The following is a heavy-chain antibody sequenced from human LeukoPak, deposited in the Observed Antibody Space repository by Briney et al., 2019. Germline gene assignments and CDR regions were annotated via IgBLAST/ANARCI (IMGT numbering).Heavy chain of an antibody. CDR2: INPSDSYT. D-gene: IGHD3-22*01. Sequence: GESLKSSCKGSGYSFTNYWISWVRQMPGKGLEWMGRINPSDSYTNYNPPFQGHVTFSVDKSIATAYLQWTTPKASDTAMYYCARPNITSYYDSRGYDGFDVWGQGTMVAVSS. J-gene: IGHJ3*01. CDR3: ARPNITSYYDSRGYDGFDV. CDR1: GYSFTNYW. V-gene: IGHV5-10-1*01.